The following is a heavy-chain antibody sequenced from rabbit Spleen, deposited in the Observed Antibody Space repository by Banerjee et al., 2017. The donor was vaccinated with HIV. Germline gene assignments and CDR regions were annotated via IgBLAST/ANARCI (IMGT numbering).Heavy chain of an antibody. V-gene: IGHV1S7*01. CDR2: IDPVFGIT. CDR3: ARDASSSDYYRDTRLDL. CDR1: GFDFRNYY. Sequence: QLKDSGGGLVHPGKSLKLSRKASGFDFRNYYITWVAQASGKGLEWIGYIDPVFGITYYASWVNGRFTISSHNAQNTVDLQMNSLTAADTATYFCARDASSSDYYRDTRLDLWGQGTLVTVS. J-gene: IGHJ3*01. D-gene: IGHD1-1*01.